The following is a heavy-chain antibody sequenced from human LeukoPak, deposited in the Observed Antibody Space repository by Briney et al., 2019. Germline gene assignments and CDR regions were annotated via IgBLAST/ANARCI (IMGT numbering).Heavy chain of an antibody. V-gene: IGHV4-59*08. CDR1: GGSISSYY. Sequence: SETLSLTCTVAGGSISSYYWRWIRQPPGKGLEWIGYIYYSGSTNYNPSLKSRVTISVDTSKNQFSLKLSSVTAADTAVYYCARGCSGGSCPYDYWGQGTLVTVSS. CDR2: IYYSGST. CDR3: ARGCSGGSCPYDY. J-gene: IGHJ4*02. D-gene: IGHD2-15*01.